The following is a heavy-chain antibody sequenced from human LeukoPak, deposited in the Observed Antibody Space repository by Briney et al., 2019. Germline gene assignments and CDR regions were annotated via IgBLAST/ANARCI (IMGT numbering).Heavy chain of an antibody. J-gene: IGHJ5*02. D-gene: IGHD5-24*01. Sequence: ASVKVSCKAPGYTFTSYAMNWVRQAPGQGLEWMGWINTNTGNPTYAQGFTGRFVFSLDTSVSTAYLQISSLKAEDTAVYYCARAPTRWLQLNWFDPWGQGTLVTVSS. V-gene: IGHV7-4-1*02. CDR2: INTNTGNP. CDR3: ARAPTRWLQLNWFDP. CDR1: GYTFTSYA.